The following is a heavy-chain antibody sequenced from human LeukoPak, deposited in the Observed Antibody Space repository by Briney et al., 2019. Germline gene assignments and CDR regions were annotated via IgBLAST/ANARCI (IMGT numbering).Heavy chain of an antibody. D-gene: IGHD3-10*01. CDR2: IIPIFGTA. Sequence: VKVSCKASXGTFSSYAISWVRQAPGQGLEWMGGIIPIFGTANYAQKFQGRVTITADESTSTAYMELSSLRSEDTAVYYCARYHTWGVALFDYWGQGTLVTVSS. CDR3: ARYHTWGVALFDY. J-gene: IGHJ4*02. CDR1: XGTFSSYA. V-gene: IGHV1-69*13.